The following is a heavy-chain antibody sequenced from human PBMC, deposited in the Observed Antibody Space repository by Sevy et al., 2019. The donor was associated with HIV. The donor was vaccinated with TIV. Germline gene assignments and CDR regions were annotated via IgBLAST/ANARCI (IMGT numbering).Heavy chain of an antibody. Sequence: GGSLRLSCVASGFTFSNAWMSWVRQAPGKGLEWVGRIKSKTDGGTTDYAAPVKGRFTISRNDSKNTLYPQMNSLKTEDTAVYYCTTDSIVVVAKGVFDYWGQGTLVTVSS. V-gene: IGHV3-15*01. CDR3: TTDSIVVVAKGVFDY. CDR2: IKSKTDGGTT. CDR1: GFTFSNAW. J-gene: IGHJ4*02. D-gene: IGHD2-21*01.